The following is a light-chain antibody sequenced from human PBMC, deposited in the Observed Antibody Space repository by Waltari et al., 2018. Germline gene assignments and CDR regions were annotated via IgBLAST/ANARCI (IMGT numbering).Light chain of an antibody. CDR3: QQYNSYT. CDR1: QSIRSW. CDR2: DAS. Sequence: DIQMTQSPSTLSASVGDRVTITCRASQSIRSWLAWYQPRPGKAPKLLIYDASSLESGVPSRFSGSGSGTEFTLTISSLQPDDFATYYCQQYNSYTFGQGTKLEIK. J-gene: IGKJ2*01. V-gene: IGKV1-5*01.